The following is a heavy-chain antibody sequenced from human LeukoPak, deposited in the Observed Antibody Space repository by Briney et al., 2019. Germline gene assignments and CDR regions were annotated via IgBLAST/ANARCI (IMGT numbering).Heavy chain of an antibody. J-gene: IGHJ4*02. Sequence: PGGSLRLSCAASGFTFSSYVMTWVRQAPGKGLEWVSAISATGGSTYYADSVKGRFTISRDNSKNTLYLQMNSLRAEDTAVYYCAKVRTGHYFDYWGQGTLVTVSS. CDR1: GFTFSSYV. CDR2: ISATGGST. CDR3: AKVRTGHYFDY. D-gene: IGHD1-1*01. V-gene: IGHV3-23*01.